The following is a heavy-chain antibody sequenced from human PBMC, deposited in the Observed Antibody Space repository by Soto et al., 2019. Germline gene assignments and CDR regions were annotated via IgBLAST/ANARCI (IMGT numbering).Heavy chain of an antibody. CDR2: IHWDDDK. V-gene: IGHV2-5*02. Sequence: QITLKESGPTLVKPTQTLTLTCTFSGFSLSTSAVGVGWIRQPPGKALEWLALIHWDDDKHYSPSLNSRLVXTXGXXKHQVVLTTTNMDPVDTATYYWARSKYGSAWTLDYWGQGTLVTVSS. CDR3: ARSKYGSAWTLDY. J-gene: IGHJ4*02. D-gene: IGHD6-19*01. CDR1: GFSLSTSAVG.